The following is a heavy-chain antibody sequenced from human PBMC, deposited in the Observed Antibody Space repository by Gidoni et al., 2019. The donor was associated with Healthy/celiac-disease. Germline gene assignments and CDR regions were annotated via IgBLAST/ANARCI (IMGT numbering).Heavy chain of an antibody. CDR1: GFTFSGSA. CDR2: IRSKANSYAT. CDR3: TTGRDGYNFLYYYYGMDV. D-gene: IGHD5-12*01. V-gene: IGHV3-73*02. J-gene: IGHJ6*02. Sequence: EVQLVESGGGLVQPGGSLKLSCAASGFTFSGSAMQWVRQASGKGLEWVGRIRSKANSYATAYAASVKGRFTISRDDSKNTAYLQMNSLKTEDTAVYYCTTGRDGYNFLYYYYGMDVWGQGTTVTVSS.